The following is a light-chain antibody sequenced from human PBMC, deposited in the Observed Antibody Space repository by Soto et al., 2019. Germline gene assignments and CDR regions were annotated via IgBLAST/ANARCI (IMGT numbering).Light chain of an antibody. Sequence: DIQMTQSPSTLSASVGDRVTITCRASQSISSWLAWYQQKPGKAPKLLIYTASTLERGVPSRFSGSGSGTEFTLTISGLQPDDFATYYCQQYDSFSPAFGQGTRL. CDR1: QSISSW. J-gene: IGKJ2*01. CDR2: TAS. V-gene: IGKV1-5*03. CDR3: QQYDSFSPA.